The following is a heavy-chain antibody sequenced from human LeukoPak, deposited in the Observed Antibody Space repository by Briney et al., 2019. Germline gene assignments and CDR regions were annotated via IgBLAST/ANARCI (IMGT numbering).Heavy chain of an antibody. CDR3: ARWAYYDILTGYYTPYYYGMDV. Sequence: PGGSLRLSCAASGFTFNSYAMSWVRQAPGKGLEWVSAISGSGGSTYYADSVKGRFTISRDNSKNTLYLQMNSLRAEDTAVYYCARWAYYDILTGYYTPYYYGMDVWGQGTTVTVSS. V-gene: IGHV3-23*01. D-gene: IGHD3-9*01. J-gene: IGHJ6*02. CDR2: ISGSGGST. CDR1: GFTFNSYA.